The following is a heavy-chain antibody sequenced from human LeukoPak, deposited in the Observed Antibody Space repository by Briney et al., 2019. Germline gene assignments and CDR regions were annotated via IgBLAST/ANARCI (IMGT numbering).Heavy chain of an antibody. J-gene: IGHJ4*02. CDR2: INSDGSST. V-gene: IGHV3-74*01. CDR3: AKDGGTHFDH. D-gene: IGHD1-26*01. CDR1: GFTFSSYW. Sequence: GGSLRLSCAASGFTFSSYWMHWVRHAPGKGLVWVSRINSDGSSTSYADSVKGRFTISRDNAKNSLTLHMNTLRADDTAVYYCAKDGGTHFDHWGQGTLVTVSS.